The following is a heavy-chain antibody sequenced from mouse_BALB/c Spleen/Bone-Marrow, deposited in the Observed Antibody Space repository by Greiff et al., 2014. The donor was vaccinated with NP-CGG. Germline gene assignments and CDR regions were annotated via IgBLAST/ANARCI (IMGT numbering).Heavy chain of an antibody. J-gene: IGHJ4*01. CDR3: ARDHYGYYTMDY. V-gene: IGHV5-9-4*01. CDR2: ISSGGSYT. Sequence: EVQGVESGGGLVKPGGSLKPSCAASGFTFSSYAMSWVRQSPEKRLEWVAEISSGGSYTYYPDTVTGRFTISRDNAKNTLYLEMSSLRSEDTAMYYCARDHYGYYTMDYWGQGTSVTVSS. D-gene: IGHD1-2*01. CDR1: GFTFSSYA.